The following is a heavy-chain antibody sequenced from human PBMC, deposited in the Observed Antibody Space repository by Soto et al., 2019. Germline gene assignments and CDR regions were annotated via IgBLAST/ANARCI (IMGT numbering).Heavy chain of an antibody. CDR3: AKTPPGIQQWFSISDY. CDR1: GFTFSTYA. CDR2: VSASGTST. V-gene: IGHV3-23*01. Sequence: EVQLLESGGGLVQRGGSLRLSCAASGFTFSTYAMTWVRQAPGKGLEWVSVVSASGTSTYYADSVKGRFTISRDNSKNTLYLQMDSLRAEDTAVYYCAKTPPGIQQWFSISDYWGQGALVTVSP. D-gene: IGHD5-18*01. J-gene: IGHJ4*02.